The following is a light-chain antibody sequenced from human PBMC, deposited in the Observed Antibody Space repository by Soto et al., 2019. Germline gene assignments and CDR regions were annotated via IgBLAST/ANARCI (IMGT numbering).Light chain of an antibody. CDR3: CSYTISSTPVV. V-gene: IGLV2-14*01. CDR2: EVT. J-gene: IGLJ1*01. CDR1: SSDIGGYNY. Sequence: QSVLTQPASVTGTPGQSFTISCTGTSSDIGGYNYVSWCQQHPGKAPKLVISEVTNRPSGVSNRFSGSKPGNTASLTISGLQTEDEADYYCCSYTISSTPVVLGTGTKVTVL.